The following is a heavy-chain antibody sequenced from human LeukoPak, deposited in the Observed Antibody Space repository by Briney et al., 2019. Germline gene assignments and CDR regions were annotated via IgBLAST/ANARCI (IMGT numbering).Heavy chain of an antibody. CDR2: INPNSGGT. J-gene: IGHJ6*02. V-gene: IGHV1-2*06. CDR3: ARDLGGSIAARPGFPPKANYYGMDV. CDR1: GYTFTGYY. D-gene: IGHD6-6*01. Sequence: GASVKVSCKASGYTFTGYYMHWVRRAPGQGLEWMGRINPNSGGTNYAQKFQGRVTMTRDTSISTAYMELSRLRSDDTAVYYCARDLGGSIAARPGFPPKANYYGMDVWGQGTTVTVSS.